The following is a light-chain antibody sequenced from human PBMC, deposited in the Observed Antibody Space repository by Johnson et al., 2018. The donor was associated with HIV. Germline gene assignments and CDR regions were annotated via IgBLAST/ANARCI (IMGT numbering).Light chain of an antibody. CDR3: GTWDSRLRNV. Sequence: QSVLTQPPSVSAAPGQKVTISCSGSSSNIGNNYVSWYQQLPGTAPKLLIYENNKRPSGIPDRFSGSKSGTSATLGITGLQTGDEADYYCGTWDSRLRNVFGTGTKVPVL. CDR2: ENN. CDR1: SSNIGNNY. V-gene: IGLV1-51*02. J-gene: IGLJ1*01.